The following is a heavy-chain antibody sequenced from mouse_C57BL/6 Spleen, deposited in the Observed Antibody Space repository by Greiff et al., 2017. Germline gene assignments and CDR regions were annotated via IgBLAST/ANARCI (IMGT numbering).Heavy chain of an antibody. D-gene: IGHD3-2*02. CDR1: GYSITSGYY. J-gene: IGHJ4*01. CDR2: ISYDGSN. Sequence: ESGPGLVKPSQSLSLTCSVTGYSITSGYYWNWIRQFPGNKLEWMGYISYDGSNNYNPSLKNRIPITRDTSKNQFFLKLNSVTTEDTATYYGASHSSGYDYAMDYWGQGTSVTVSS. V-gene: IGHV3-6*01. CDR3: ASHSSGYDYAMDY.